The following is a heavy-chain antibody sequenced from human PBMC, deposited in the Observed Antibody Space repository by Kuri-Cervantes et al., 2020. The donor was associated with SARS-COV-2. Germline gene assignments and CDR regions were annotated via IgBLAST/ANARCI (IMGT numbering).Heavy chain of an antibody. CDR1: GFTFSSYS. J-gene: IGHJ5*02. CDR2: ISSSSSYI. CDR3: ARGEITMVRGVIGAGWFDP. D-gene: IGHD3-10*01. Sequence: GESLKISCAASGFTFSSYSMNWVRQAPGKGLEWVSSISSSSSYIYYADSVKGRFTISRDNSKNTLYLQMNSLRAEDTAVYYCARGEITMVRGVIGAGWFDPWGQGTLVTVSS. V-gene: IGHV3-21*04.